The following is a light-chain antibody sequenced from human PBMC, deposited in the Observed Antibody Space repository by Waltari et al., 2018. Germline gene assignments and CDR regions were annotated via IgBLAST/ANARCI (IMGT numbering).Light chain of an antibody. J-gene: IGLJ3*02. Sequence: QSVLTQPPSVSGAPGQRVTVSCTGSTSNTGAGYDVQWYQQFPGRAPKLVIYANTYRPSGVPDRFSATKSGSSASLAITGLQAEDEADYYGQSYDKILSAWVFGGGTKLTVL. CDR2: ANT. V-gene: IGLV1-40*01. CDR1: TSNTGAGYD. CDR3: QSYDKILSAWV.